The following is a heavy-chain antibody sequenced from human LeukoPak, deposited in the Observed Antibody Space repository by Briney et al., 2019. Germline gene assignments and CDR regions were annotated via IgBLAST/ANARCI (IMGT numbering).Heavy chain of an antibody. Sequence: SETLSLTCTVSGGSISSGDYYWSWIRQPPGKGLEWIVYIYYSGSNYYNPSLKSPVTISVYTSKNQFSLKLSSVTAADTAVYYCARENYGSSGYYDYWGQGTLVTVSS. D-gene: IGHD3-22*01. J-gene: IGHJ4*02. CDR2: IYYSGSN. V-gene: IGHV4-30-4*08. CDR3: ARENYGSSGYYDY. CDR1: GGSISSGDYY.